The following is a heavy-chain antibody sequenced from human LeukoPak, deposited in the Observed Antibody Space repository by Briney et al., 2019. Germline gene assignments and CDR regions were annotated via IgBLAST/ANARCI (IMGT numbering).Heavy chain of an antibody. J-gene: IGHJ3*02. CDR2: ISGSGYST. CDR1: GFTFSSYA. D-gene: IGHD3-16*02. V-gene: IGHV3-23*01. CDR3: ARDRVWGSYRHAFDAFDI. Sequence: GGSLRLSCAASGFTFSSYAMSWVRQAPGRGLEWVSSISGSGYSTYYADSVKGQFTISRDNSKNTVYLQMNSLRAEDTAVYYCARDRVWGSYRHAFDAFDIWGQGTMVTVSS.